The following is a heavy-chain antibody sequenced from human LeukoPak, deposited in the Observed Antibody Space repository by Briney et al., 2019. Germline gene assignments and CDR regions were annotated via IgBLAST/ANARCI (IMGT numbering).Heavy chain of an antibody. Sequence: GGSLRLSCAASGFTFSSYGMHWVRQAPGKGLEWVAFIRYDGSNKYYADSVKGRFTISRDNSKNTLYLQMNSLRAEDTAVYYCAKDPRDIVVVPAAIVSAFDIWGQGTMVTVSS. V-gene: IGHV3-30*02. D-gene: IGHD2-2*01. CDR1: GFTFSSYG. CDR2: IRYDGSNK. CDR3: AKDPRDIVVVPAAIVSAFDI. J-gene: IGHJ3*02.